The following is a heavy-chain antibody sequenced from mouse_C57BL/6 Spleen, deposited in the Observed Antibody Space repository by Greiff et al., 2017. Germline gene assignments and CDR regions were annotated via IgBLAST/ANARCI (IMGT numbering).Heavy chain of an antibody. J-gene: IGHJ2*01. CDR2: IDPNSGDT. Sequence: QVQLQQPGAELVKPGASVKLSCKASGYTFTSYWMHWVKQRPGRGLEWIGWIDPNSGDTNYNEKFKSKATLTVDKPSSTAYMQLSSLTSEDSAVYYCARTGGRYCFCYWGQGPTLTVSS. V-gene: IGHV1-72*01. CDR1: GYTFTSYW. CDR3: ARTGGRYCFCY.